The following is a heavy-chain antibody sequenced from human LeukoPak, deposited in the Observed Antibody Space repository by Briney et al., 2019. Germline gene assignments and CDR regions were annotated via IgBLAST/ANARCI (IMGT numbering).Heavy chain of an antibody. D-gene: IGHD6-19*01. V-gene: IGHV3-21*01. CDR1: GFTSSSYS. CDR3: ARVMYGSGWNDY. CDR2: ISSSSSYI. Sequence: GGSLRLSCAASGFTSSSYSMNWVRQAPGKGLEWVSSISSSSSYIYYADSVKGRFTISRDNAKNSLYLQMNSLRAEDTAVYYCARVMYGSGWNDYWGQGTLVTVSS. J-gene: IGHJ4*02.